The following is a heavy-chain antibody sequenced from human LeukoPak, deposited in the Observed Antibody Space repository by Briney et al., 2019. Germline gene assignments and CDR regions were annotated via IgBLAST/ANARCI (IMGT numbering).Heavy chain of an antibody. J-gene: IGHJ5*02. CDR1: GGTFSSYS. CDR3: ARTGFKVVVIADLDGNWFDP. D-gene: IGHD3-22*01. CDR2: IIPIFGTA. Sequence: GASVKVSCKASGGTFSSYSISWVRQAPGQELACMGGIIPIFGTANYAQKFQGRVTITADKSTSTAYMELSSLRSEDTAVYYCARTGFKVVVIADLDGNWFDPWGQGTLVTVSS. V-gene: IGHV1-69*06.